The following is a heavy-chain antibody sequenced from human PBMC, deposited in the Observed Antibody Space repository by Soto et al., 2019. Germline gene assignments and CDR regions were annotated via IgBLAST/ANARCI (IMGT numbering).Heavy chain of an antibody. CDR3: ARFGIECSGGSCYSGGWLDP. D-gene: IGHD2-15*01. CDR2: IIPIFDTT. J-gene: IGHJ5*02. CDR1: GGTFSSYA. Sequence: QVQLVQSGAEVKKPGSSVKVSCKASGGTFSSYAISWVRQAPGQVLEWMGGIIPIFDTTNYAQKFQGRVTITADESTRTAYRELSSLRSEDTAVYYCARFGIECSGGSCYSGGWLDPWGQGTLVIVSS. V-gene: IGHV1-69*01.